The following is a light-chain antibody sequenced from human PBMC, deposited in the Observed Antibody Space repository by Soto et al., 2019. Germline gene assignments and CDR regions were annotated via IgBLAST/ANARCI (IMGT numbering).Light chain of an antibody. J-gene: IGLJ1*01. CDR2: DVS. V-gene: IGLV2-14*01. CDR1: SSDVGGYNY. Sequence: HSALTQPASVSGSPGQSIAISCTGTSSDVGGYNYVSWYQQHPGKAPKLILCDVSNRPSGVSDRFSGSKSGNTASLTISGLQTEDEADYYCSSYTPSSTYVFGTGTKVTVL. CDR3: SSYTPSSTYV.